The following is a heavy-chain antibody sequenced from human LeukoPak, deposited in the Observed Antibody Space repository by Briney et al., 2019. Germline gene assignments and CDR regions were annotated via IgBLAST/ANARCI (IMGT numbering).Heavy chain of an antibody. J-gene: IGHJ4*02. CDR2: IRYDENNI. CDR3: AKDSYQKITMIVGDFDY. Sequence: PGGSLRLSCAASGFTFRDFGMHWVRQAPGRGLEWVAFIRYDENNIQYADSVKGRFTISRDNSKNTLFLQMKSLRAEDTAVYYCAKDSYQKITMIVGDFDYWGQGTLVTVSS. D-gene: IGHD3-22*01. CDR1: GFTFRDFG. V-gene: IGHV3-30*02.